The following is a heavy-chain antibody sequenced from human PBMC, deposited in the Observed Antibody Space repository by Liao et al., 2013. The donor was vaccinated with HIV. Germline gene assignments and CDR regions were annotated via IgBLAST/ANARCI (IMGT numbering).Heavy chain of an antibody. CDR2: IYASGSI. CDR3: ARDPGAYYVDF. V-gene: IGHV4-61*02. J-gene: IGHJ4*02. CDR1: GASISSGDHY. Sequence: QVQLQESGPGLVKSSQTLSLTCTVSGASISSGDHYWSWVRQPPGKGLEWIGRIYASGSINYNPSLASRATISLDTSKNQFSLNLKSVTVADTAVYYCARDPGAYYVDFWGRGDPGHRLL.